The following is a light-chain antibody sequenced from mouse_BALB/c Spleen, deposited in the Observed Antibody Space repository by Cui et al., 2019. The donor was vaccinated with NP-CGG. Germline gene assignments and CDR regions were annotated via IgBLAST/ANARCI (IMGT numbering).Light chain of an antibody. J-gene: IGLJ1*01. CDR3: ALWYSNHWV. Sequence: QAVVTQGSPLTTSPGEIVTLTCRSSTGAVTTSNYANWVQEKPDHLFTGLIGGTNNRVQGVPARFSGSLIGDKAALTITGAQTEDEAIYFCALWYSNHWVFGGGTKLTVL. V-gene: IGLV1*01. CDR2: GTN. CDR1: TGAVTTSNY.